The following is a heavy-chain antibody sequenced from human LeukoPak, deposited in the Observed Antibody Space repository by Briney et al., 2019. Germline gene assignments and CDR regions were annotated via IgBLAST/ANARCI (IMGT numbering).Heavy chain of an antibody. CDR2: IYPGGSDT. Sequence: GGSLEISCKAFGYHFTTNWIGWARQLPGKGLEWMGIIYPGGSDTLYSPSFQGQVTISADKSITTAYLQWSSLKASDTAMYYCARRSYFGSGPFDSWGQGTLVTVSS. D-gene: IGHD3-10*01. CDR1: GYHFTTNW. V-gene: IGHV5-51*01. CDR3: ARRSYFGSGPFDS. J-gene: IGHJ4*02.